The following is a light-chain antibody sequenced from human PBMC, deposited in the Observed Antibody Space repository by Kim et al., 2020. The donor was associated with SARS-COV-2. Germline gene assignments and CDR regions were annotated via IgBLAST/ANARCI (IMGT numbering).Light chain of an antibody. CDR2: GMS. J-gene: IGKJ5*01. CDR1: QRVSSN. CDR3: QQYDDWPIT. V-gene: IGKV3-15*01. Sequence: VSPGERATVSCRASQRVSSNLAWFQQKRGQAPRLLIYGMSTRATGIPARFSGSGSGTEFTLTISSLQSEDFAVYYCQQYDDWPITFGQGTRLEIK.